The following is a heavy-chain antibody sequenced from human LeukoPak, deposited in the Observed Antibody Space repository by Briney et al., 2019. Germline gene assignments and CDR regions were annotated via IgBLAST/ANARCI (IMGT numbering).Heavy chain of an antibody. D-gene: IGHD2-2*01. CDR2: MNPNSGNT. V-gene: IGHV1-8*01. CDR3: ARGYCSSTSCYPEV. Sequence: ASVTVSCKASGYTFTSYDINWVRQATGQELEWMGWMNPNSGNTGYAQKFQGRVTMTRNTSISTAYMELSSLRSEDTAVYDCARGYCSSTSCYPEVWGKGTTVTVSS. J-gene: IGHJ6*04. CDR1: GYTFTSYD.